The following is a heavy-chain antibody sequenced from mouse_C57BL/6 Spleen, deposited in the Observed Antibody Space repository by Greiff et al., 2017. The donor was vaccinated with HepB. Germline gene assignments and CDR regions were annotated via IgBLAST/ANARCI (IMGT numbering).Heavy chain of an antibody. CDR1: GYTFTSYW. D-gene: IGHD3-2*02. J-gene: IGHJ2*01. V-gene: IGHV1-64*01. Sequence: QVQLKQPGAELVKPGASVKLSCKASGYTFTSYWMHWVKQRPGQGLEWIGMIHPNSGSTNYNEKFKSKATLTVDKSSSTAYMQLSSLTSEDSAVYYCARAGTAQATNFDYWGQGTTLTVSS. CDR3: ARAGTAQATNFDY. CDR2: IHPNSGST.